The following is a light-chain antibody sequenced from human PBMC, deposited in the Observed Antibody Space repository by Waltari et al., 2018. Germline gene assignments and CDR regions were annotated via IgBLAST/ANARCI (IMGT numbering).Light chain of an antibody. CDR2: KVS. J-gene: IGKJ1*01. Sequence: DVVMTQSPLSLPVTLGQAASISCSSSRSHVYSDGNNYLNWFHQRPGQSPRRLILKVSNRDSGVPDRFSGSGSGTNFTLKISRVEAEDVGVYYCMQGTYWRTFGQGTKVEIK. V-gene: IGKV2-30*01. CDR3: MQGTYWRT. CDR1: RSHVYSDGNNY.